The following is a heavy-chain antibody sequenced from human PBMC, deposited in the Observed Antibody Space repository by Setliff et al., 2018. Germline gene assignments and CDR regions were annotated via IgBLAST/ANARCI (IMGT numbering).Heavy chain of an antibody. V-gene: IGHV1-18*01. D-gene: IGHD1-20*01. J-gene: IGHJ4*02. CDR1: GYSFTNYG. Sequence: ASVKVSCKASGYSFTNYGINWVRQAPGQGLEWMGWNNVYARKFQGRVTMTIDTSTSTAYMEMRSLTSDDTAVYYCARDEIRPITPDYWGQGTLVTVSS. CDR3: ARDEIRPITPDY. CDR2: NNV.